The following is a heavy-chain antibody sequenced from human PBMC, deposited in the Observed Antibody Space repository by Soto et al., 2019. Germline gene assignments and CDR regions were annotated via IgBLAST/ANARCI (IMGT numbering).Heavy chain of an antibody. CDR1: GYTFTSYG. CDR2: ISAYNGST. V-gene: IGHV1-18*01. CDR3: ASVGNYYDSSGHSELPI. D-gene: IGHD3-22*01. Sequence: ASVKVSCKASGYTFTSYGISWVRQAPGQGLEWMGWISAYNGSTNYAQKFQGRVTMTRDTSTSTVYMELRSLRSEDTAVYYCASVGNYYDSSGHSELPIWGQGTMVTVSS. J-gene: IGHJ3*02.